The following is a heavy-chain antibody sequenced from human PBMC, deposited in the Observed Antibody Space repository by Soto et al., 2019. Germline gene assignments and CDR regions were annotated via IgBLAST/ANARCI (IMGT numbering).Heavy chain of an antibody. Sequence: ASVKVSCKASVFSVDTTYCIHWVRRAPGQGLEWMGWISAYNGNTNYAQKLQGRVTMTTDTSTSTAYMELRSLRSDDTAVYYCARAASVTPFDYWGQGTLVTVSS. V-gene: IGHV1-18*04. D-gene: IGHD4-17*01. CDR3: ARAASVTPFDY. CDR2: ISAYNGNT. J-gene: IGHJ4*02. CDR1: VFSVDTTYC.